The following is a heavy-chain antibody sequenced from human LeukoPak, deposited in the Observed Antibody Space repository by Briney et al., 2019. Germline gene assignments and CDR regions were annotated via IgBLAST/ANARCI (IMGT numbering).Heavy chain of an antibody. CDR2: IVVGSGNT. D-gene: IGHD6-19*01. CDR3: AAIPGIAVAVNFDY. CDR1: GFTFTSSA. Sequence: SVKVSCKASGFTFTSSAVQWVRQARGQRLEWIGWIVVGSGNTNYAQKFQEGVTITRDMSTSTAYMELSSLRSEDTAVYYCAAIPGIAVAVNFDYWGQGTLVTVSS. J-gene: IGHJ4*02. V-gene: IGHV1-58*01.